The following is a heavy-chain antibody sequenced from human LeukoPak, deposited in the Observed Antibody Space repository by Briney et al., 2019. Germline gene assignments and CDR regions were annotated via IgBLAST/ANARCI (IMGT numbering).Heavy chain of an antibody. D-gene: IGHD4-11*01. Sequence: GGSLRLSCVAAGVTFNQYVMHCVRQAPGKGLEWVAVIWSDGNNQYYADSVKGRFTISRDDSGNTVYLQMNSLRAEDTGVYYFARGAERRFDYSNSLEYWGQGTPVTVST. V-gene: IGHV3-33*01. J-gene: IGHJ4*02. CDR1: GVTFNQYV. CDR2: IWSDGNNQ. CDR3: ARGAERRFDYSNSLEY.